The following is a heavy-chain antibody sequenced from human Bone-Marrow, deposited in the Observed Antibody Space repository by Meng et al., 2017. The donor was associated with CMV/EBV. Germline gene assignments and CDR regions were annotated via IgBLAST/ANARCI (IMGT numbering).Heavy chain of an antibody. D-gene: IGHD3-22*01. CDR3: ARGYYYDSSGYLVHTSSFDY. V-gene: IGHV3-48*04. CDR2: ISSSSSTI. Sequence: GGSLRLSCAASGFTFSSYSMNWVRQAPGKGLEWVSYISSSSSTIYYADSVKGRFTISRDNAKNSLYLQMNSLRAEDTAVYYCARGYYYDSSGYLVHTSSFDYWGQGTLFTVSS. J-gene: IGHJ4*02. CDR1: GFTFSSYS.